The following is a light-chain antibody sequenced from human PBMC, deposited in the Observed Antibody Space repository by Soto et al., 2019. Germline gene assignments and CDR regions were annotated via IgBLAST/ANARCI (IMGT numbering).Light chain of an antibody. CDR3: QSYDNTMSARYV. CDR1: ISNIGANYY. CDR2: GNN. J-gene: IGLJ1*01. Sequence: QSLLTQPPSVSGAPGQTVTISCTGSISNIGANYYVHWYQQRPGTAPKLLIFGNNNRPSGVPERFSGYKSGTSASMEITGLQDEDEGAYYCQSYDNTMSARYVCETGTKVTVL. V-gene: IGLV1-40*01.